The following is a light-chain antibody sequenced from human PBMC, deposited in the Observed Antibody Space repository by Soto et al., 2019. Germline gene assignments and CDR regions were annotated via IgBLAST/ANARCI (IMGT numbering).Light chain of an antibody. CDR1: ESINSW. Sequence: IQMTQSPSTLSASVGASVTITCRASESINSWLAWYQQRPGKAPKLLIYKASTLQSGVPSRFSGSGSGTEFTLTISSLQPEDLASYYCQHYKTYPWTFGQGTKVDIK. J-gene: IGKJ1*01. V-gene: IGKV1-5*03. CDR2: KAS. CDR3: QHYKTYPWT.